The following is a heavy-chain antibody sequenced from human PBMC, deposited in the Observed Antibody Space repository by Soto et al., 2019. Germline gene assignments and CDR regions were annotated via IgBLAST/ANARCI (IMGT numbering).Heavy chain of an antibody. CDR1: GGCISSYY. CDR2: IYYSGIT. D-gene: IGHD1-7*01. Sequence: SETLALTCTVSGGCISSYYLSWIRQPPGKGLEWIGYIYYSGITNYNPSLKSRVTISVDTSKNQFSMKLSSVTAADTAVYYCARMNKWNYEVVLDYWGHGTLVTVSS. J-gene: IGHJ4*01. V-gene: IGHV4-59*01. CDR3: ARMNKWNYEVVLDY.